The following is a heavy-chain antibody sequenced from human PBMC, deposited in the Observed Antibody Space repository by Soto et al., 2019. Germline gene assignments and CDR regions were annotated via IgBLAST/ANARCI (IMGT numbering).Heavy chain of an antibody. CDR3: GGRTSLASVQLFVGEISNHNWFDP. CDR1: NDSISNPIYY. V-gene: IGHV4-39*01. D-gene: IGHD3-10*01. J-gene: IGHJ5*02. CDR2: IYHTGSS. Sequence: HLQLQESGPGLVKPSETLSLTCTVSNDSISNPIYYWGLIRQPPGKGLEWIGSIYHTGSSYYNPSLQGRVTISMDKSNNQFSLKLTSVTAAYTAIYFCGGRTSLASVQLFVGEISNHNWFDPWSQGTLVTVSS.